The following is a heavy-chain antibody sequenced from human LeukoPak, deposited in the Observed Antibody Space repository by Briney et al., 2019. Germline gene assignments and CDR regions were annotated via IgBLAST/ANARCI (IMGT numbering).Heavy chain of an antibody. CDR1: GGSISSDDYS. Sequence: ASQTLSLTCAASGGSISSDDYSWSWVRQPPGKGLEWIGYIFHSGSTSYNPSLKSRVTISVDTSKNQFSLKLSSVTAADTAVYYCARTGSGYTYGPLDYWGQGTLVTVSS. J-gene: IGHJ4*02. CDR2: IFHSGST. V-gene: IGHV4-30-2*02. CDR3: ARTGSGYTYGPLDY. D-gene: IGHD5-18*01.